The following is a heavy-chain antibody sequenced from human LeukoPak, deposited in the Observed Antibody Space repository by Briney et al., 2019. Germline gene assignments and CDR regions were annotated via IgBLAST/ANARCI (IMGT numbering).Heavy chain of an antibody. D-gene: IGHD3-10*01. Sequence: GGSLRLSCAASGFTFSSYSMHWVRQAPGKGLEWVSSISSSSSYIYYADSVKGRFTISRDNAKNSLYLQMNSLRAEDTAVYYCARDFGDTMVRGPRFDYWGQGTLVTVSS. CDR2: ISSSSSYI. J-gene: IGHJ4*02. V-gene: IGHV3-21*01. CDR3: ARDFGDTMVRGPRFDY. CDR1: GFTFSSYS.